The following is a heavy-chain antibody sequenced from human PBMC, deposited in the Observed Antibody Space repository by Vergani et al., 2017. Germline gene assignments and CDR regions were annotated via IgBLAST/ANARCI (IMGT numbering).Heavy chain of an antibody. D-gene: IGHD3-3*01. CDR3: ARDKGGFLEWLITPDYYYYMDV. V-gene: IGHV1-69*11. CDR2: IIPILGTA. J-gene: IGHJ6*03. CDR1: GYTFTSYA. Sequence: QVQLVQSGAEVKKPGASVKVSCKASGYTFTSYAISWVRQAPGQGLEWMGRIIPILGTANYAQKFQGRVTITADESTSTAYMELSSLRSEDTAVYYCARDKGGFLEWLITPDYYYYMDVWGKGTTVTVSS.